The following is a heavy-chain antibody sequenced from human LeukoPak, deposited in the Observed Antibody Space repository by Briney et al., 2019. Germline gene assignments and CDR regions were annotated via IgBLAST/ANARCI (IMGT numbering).Heavy chain of an antibody. CDR2: IIPIFGTA. CDR1: GGTFSSYA. D-gene: IGHD3-22*01. CDR3: ARGRLNHYYDSSGYFDY. Sequence: SVRVSCKASGGTFSSYAISWVRQAPGQWLELMGGIIPIFGTANYAQKFQGRVTITADESTSTAYMELSSLRSEDTAVYYCARGRLNHYYDSSGYFDYWGQGTLVTVSS. J-gene: IGHJ4*02. V-gene: IGHV1-69*13.